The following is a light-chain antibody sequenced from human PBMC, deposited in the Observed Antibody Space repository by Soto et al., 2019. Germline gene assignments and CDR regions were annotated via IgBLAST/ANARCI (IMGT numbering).Light chain of an antibody. CDR2: GAS. CDR3: QQYHHWPPKVT. Sequence: DIVMTQSPATLSVSPGERATLSCRASQSINTNLAWYQQKPGQAPRLLIYGASTRAYVIPARFSGSGAGTECTLTISAMQADDFAVYYCQQYHHWPPKVTFGPGTRVDI. V-gene: IGKV3-15*01. J-gene: IGKJ3*01. CDR1: QSINTN.